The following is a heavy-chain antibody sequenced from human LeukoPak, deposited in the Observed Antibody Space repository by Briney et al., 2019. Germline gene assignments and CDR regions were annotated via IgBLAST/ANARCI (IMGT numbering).Heavy chain of an antibody. Sequence: SETLSLTCTVSGGSLSSYYRSWIRQPPGKGLEWIGYIYYSGSTNYNPSPKSRVTISVDTSTNQFSLKLSSVTAADTAVYCCARRLKVGGGSGSRPRYWFVPWGQGPRVTVS. J-gene: IGHJ5*02. CDR3: ARRLKVGGGSGSRPRYWFVP. CDR1: GGSLSSYY. CDR2: IYYSGST. D-gene: IGHD3-10*01. V-gene: IGHV4-59*08.